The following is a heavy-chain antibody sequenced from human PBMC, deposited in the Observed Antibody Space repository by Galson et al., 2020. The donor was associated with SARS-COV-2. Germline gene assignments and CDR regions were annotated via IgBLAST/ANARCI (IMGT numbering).Heavy chain of an antibody. CDR3: ARFSDQMVQGVITHSHPPDY. D-gene: IGHD3-10*01. J-gene: IGHJ4*02. V-gene: IGHV1-46*01. Sequence: ASVKVSCKASGYTFTSYYMHWVRQAPGQGLEWMGIINPSGGSTSYAQKFQGRVTMTRDTSTSTVYMELSSLRSEDTAVYYCARFSDQMVQGVITHSHPPDYWGQGTLVTVSS. CDR2: INPSGGST. CDR1: GYTFTSYY.